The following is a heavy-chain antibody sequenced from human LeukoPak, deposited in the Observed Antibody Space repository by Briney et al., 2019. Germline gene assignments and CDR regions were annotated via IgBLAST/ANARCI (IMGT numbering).Heavy chain of an antibody. Sequence: ALVKVSCKASGYTFTGYYMHWVRQAPGQGLEWMGWINPNSGGTNYAQKFQGRVTMTRDTSISTAYMELSRLRSDDTAVYYCARDHVTAYGMDVWGQGTTVTVSS. CDR3: ARDHVTAYGMDV. CDR1: GYTFTGYY. D-gene: IGHD3-16*01. J-gene: IGHJ6*02. V-gene: IGHV1-2*02. CDR2: INPNSGGT.